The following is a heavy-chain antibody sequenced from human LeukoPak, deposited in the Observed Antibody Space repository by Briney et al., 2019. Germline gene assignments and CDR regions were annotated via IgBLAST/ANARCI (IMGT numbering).Heavy chain of an antibody. CDR1: GFTFSGSA. D-gene: IGHD7-27*01. CDR3: TRPLTGEGDNWFDP. J-gene: IGHJ5*02. Sequence: SGGSLRLSCAASGFTFSGSAIHWVRQASGKGLEWVGRIRSKANNYATAYAASVKGRFTISRDDSKNTAYLQMNSLKSEDTAVYYCTRPLTGEGDNWFDPWGQGTLVTVSS. V-gene: IGHV3-73*01. CDR2: IRSKANNYAT.